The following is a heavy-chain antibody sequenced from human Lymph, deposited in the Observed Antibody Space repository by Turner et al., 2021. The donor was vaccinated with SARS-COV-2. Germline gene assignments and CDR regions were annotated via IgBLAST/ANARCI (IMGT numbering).Heavy chain of an antibody. CDR2: LNPILSKE. J-gene: IGHJ6*02. CDR3: AGIGAPGMGGGVFYYYYGMDV. V-gene: IGHV1-69*10. D-gene: IGHD6-13*01. Sequence: QVQLVQSGAEVKKPGSSVKVSCKASGGTFSSYAISWVRQAPGQGVWGRGGLNPILSKENYAQGFRGRVTITGEKTTRTDYLELGSRGSEKTAVYYGAGIGAPGMGGGVFYYYYGMDVWGQGTTVTVSS. CDR1: GGTFSSYA.